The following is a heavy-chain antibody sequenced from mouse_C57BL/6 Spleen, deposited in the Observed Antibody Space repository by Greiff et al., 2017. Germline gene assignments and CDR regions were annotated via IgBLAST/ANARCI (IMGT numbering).Heavy chain of an antibody. V-gene: IGHV1-82*01. CDR1: GYAFSSSW. D-gene: IGHD2-4*01. J-gene: IGHJ3*01. CDR3: ASSIDYDYDRGFAY. Sequence: QVQLQQSGPELVKPGASVKISCKASGYAFSSSWMNWVKQRPGQGLEWIGRVYPGDGDTNYNGTFKGKATLTADKSSSTAYMQLSSLTSEDSAVYFCASSIDYDYDRGFAYWGQGTLVTVSA. CDR2: VYPGDGDT.